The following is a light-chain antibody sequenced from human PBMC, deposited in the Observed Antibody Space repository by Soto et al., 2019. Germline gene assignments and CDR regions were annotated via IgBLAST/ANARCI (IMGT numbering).Light chain of an antibody. V-gene: IGLV2-8*01. CDR3: CSFTCTTIGV. Sequence: QSVLTQPPSASGSPGQSVTISCTGTSSDVGRYNRVSWYQHYPGKAPKLMIYEVNKRPSEVPDRFSGSKSGNTASLTVSGLQAEDEADYYCCSFTCTTIGVFGGGTKLTVL. CDR1: SSDVGRYNR. J-gene: IGLJ2*01. CDR2: EVN.